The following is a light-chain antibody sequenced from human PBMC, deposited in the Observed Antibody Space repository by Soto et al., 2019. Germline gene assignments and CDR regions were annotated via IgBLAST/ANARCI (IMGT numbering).Light chain of an antibody. CDR1: SSNIGTNA. CDR3: AAWDDSLNGYV. CDR2: NNN. V-gene: IGLV1-44*01. Sequence: QSVLTQPPSASATPGQTVTISCSGGSSNIGTNAVNWYQQLPGTAPNLLIYNNNQRPSGVPDRFSGSKSGTSASLAISGLQSVDEADYYCAAWDDSLNGYVFGTGTKVTVL. J-gene: IGLJ1*01.